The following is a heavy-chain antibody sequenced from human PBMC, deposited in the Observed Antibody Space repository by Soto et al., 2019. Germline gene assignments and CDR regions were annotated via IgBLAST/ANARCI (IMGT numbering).Heavy chain of an antibody. CDR1: GGSISSGGYS. J-gene: IGHJ3*02. D-gene: IGHD3-22*01. Sequence: QLQLQESGSGLVKPSQTLSLTCAVSGGSISSGGYSWSWIRQPPGKGLEWIGYIYHSGSTYYNPSLKSRVTISVDRSKNQFSLKLSSVTAADTAVYYCARTYYYDSSGYYYPYDAFDILGQGTMVTVSS. CDR3: ARTYYYDSSGYYYPYDAFDI. CDR2: IYHSGST. V-gene: IGHV4-30-2*01.